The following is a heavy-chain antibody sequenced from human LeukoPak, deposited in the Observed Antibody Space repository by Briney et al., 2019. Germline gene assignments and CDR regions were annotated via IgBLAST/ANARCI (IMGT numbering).Heavy chain of an antibody. Sequence: PSETLSLTCTVSSGSSSFYYWTWIRQPPGKGLEWIGYIHASGSTHYNPSLKSRVTMSVDTSKNQFSLTLSSVTAADTAVYYCVRPGQSNWWVYFNYWGQGTVVTVSS. CDR3: VRPGQSNWWVYFNY. CDR1: SGSSSFYY. J-gene: IGHJ4*02. D-gene: IGHD2-15*01. CDR2: IHASGST. V-gene: IGHV4-4*09.